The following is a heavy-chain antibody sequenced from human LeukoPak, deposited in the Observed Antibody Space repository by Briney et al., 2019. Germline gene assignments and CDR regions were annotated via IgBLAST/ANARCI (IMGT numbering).Heavy chain of an antibody. Sequence: SSETLSLTCTVSGGSISSYYWSWIRQPPGKGLEWIGYIYYSGSTNYNPSLKSRVTISVDTSKNQFSLKLSSVTAADTAVYYCARVGDYVGDFDYWGQGTLVTVSS. CDR3: ARVGDYVGDFDY. J-gene: IGHJ4*02. V-gene: IGHV4-59*01. CDR1: GGSISSYY. D-gene: IGHD4-17*01. CDR2: IYYSGST.